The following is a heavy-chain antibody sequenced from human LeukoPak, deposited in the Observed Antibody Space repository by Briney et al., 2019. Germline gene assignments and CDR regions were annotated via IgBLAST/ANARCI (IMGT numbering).Heavy chain of an antibody. Sequence: GGSLRLSCAASGFTFGSCWMNWVRQTPGKGLEWVANINQDGSQKFYVDSVKGRFTISRDSAKNSLFLQMNSLRAEDTAIYYCTTDTWYSAGHWGQGTLVTVSS. CDR1: GFTFGSCW. CDR2: INQDGSQK. V-gene: IGHV3-7*03. D-gene: IGHD2-15*01. CDR3: TTDTWYSAGH. J-gene: IGHJ4*02.